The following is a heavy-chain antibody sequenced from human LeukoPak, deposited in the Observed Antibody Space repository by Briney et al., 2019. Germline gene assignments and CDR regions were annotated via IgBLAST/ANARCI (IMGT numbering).Heavy chain of an antibody. CDR2: IYYSGST. CDR3: ARQPKVEMATIRDY. D-gene: IGHD5-24*01. V-gene: IGHV4-39*01. J-gene: IGHJ4*02. CDR1: GGSISSSSYY. Sequence: SETLSLTCTVSGGSISSSSYYWGWIRQPRGKGLECIVSIYYSGSTYYNPSLKSRVTISVDTSKNQFSLKLSSVTAADTAVYYCARQPKVEMATIRDYWGQGTLVTVSS.